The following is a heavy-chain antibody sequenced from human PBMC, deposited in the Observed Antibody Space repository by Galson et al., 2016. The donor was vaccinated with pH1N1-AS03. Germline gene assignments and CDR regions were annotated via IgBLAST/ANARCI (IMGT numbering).Heavy chain of an antibody. CDR3: ANPRASGTTRVTRLHY. V-gene: IGHV3-23*01. Sequence: SLRLSCAASGFTLRSYAMTWVRQAPGKGLEWVSAISISGNYTYYAASVKGRFTISRDGSKNTLNPQMNGLRGEDTAIYYCANPRASGTTRVTRLHYWGQGTLVPVSS. CDR1: GFTLRSYA. J-gene: IGHJ4*02. D-gene: IGHD1-1*01. CDR2: ISISGNYT.